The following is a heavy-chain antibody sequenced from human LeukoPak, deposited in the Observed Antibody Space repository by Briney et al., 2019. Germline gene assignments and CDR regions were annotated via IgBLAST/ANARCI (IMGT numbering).Heavy chain of an antibody. V-gene: IGHV3-11*01. CDR1: GFTFSDYY. J-gene: IGHJ4*02. CDR2: ISSSGSTI. D-gene: IGHD2-21*02. Sequence: GGSLRLSCVASGFTFSDYYMSWIRQAPGKGLEWVSYISSSGSTIYYADSVKGRFTISRDNANNSLYLQMNSLRAEDTAVYYCARDVVTATTDYWGQGTLVTVSS. CDR3: ARDVVTATTDY.